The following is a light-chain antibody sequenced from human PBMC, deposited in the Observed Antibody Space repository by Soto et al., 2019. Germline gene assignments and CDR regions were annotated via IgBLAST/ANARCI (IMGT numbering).Light chain of an antibody. CDR1: SSDVGGYDY. CDR2: EVT. CDR3: SSYAGSNNFV. Sequence: QSVLTQPPSASESPGQSVTISCTGTSSDVGGYDYVYWYQQHPGKAPKLMIYEVTKRPSGVPDRFSGSKSGNTASLTVSGLQAEDEADYYCSSYAGSNNFVFGTGTKVTVL. J-gene: IGLJ1*01. V-gene: IGLV2-8*01.